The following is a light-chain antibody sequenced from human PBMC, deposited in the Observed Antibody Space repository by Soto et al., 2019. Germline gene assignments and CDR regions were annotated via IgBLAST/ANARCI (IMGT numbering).Light chain of an antibody. CDR1: SRDIGGYDF. Sequence: QSVLTQPPSASGSPGQAVTISCTGTSRDIGGYDFVSWYQVRPGEAPQLIIYNVNGRPSGVPRRFSGSKSGNTASLTVSGLQAVDEADYYCTSYTSISTYVFGTGTKVTVL. CDR3: TSYTSISTYV. J-gene: IGLJ1*01. CDR2: NVN. V-gene: IGLV2-8*01.